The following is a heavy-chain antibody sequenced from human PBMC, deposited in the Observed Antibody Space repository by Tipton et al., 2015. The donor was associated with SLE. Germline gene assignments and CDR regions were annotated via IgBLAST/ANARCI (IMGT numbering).Heavy chain of an antibody. CDR3: ARITIFGVDLEGFRAFDI. CDR2: INPNSGGT. CDR1: GYIFTGYY. V-gene: IGHV1-2*02. Sequence: QLVQSGAEVKKPGASVKVSCKASGYIFTGYYMHWVRQVPGQGLEWMGWINPNSGGTNYAQKFQGRVTMTRDTSISTAYMELSRLRSDDTAVYYCARITIFGVDLEGFRAFDIWGQGTMVTVSS. J-gene: IGHJ3*02. D-gene: IGHD3-3*01.